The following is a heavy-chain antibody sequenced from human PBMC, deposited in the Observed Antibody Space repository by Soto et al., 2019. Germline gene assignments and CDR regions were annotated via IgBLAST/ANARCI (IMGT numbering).Heavy chain of an antibody. CDR1: GFTFSSYG. V-gene: IGHV3-33*01. D-gene: IGHD3-9*01. J-gene: IGHJ4*02. CDR2: IWYDGSNK. Sequence: GGSLRLSCAASGFTFSSYGMHWVRQAPDKGLEWVAVIWYDGSNKYYADSVKGRFTISRDNSKNTLYLQMNSLRAEDTAVYYCARDAQDFDWFPPSFDYWGQGTLVTVSS. CDR3: ARDAQDFDWFPPSFDY.